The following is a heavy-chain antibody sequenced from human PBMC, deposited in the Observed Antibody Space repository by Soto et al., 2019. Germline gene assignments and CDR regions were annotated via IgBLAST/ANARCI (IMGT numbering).Heavy chain of an antibody. J-gene: IGHJ5*02. CDR3: AGGIATGQLDP. Sequence: QVQLVQSGAGVKKPGASVKISCKASGYTFTRYTMNWVRQAPGQRREWMGWINPDNGNTQSSQKFQDRVIISRDTSASTAYVDLSSLRSEATAVYCCAGGIATGQLDPWGQGTLVTVSS. CDR2: INPDNGNT. D-gene: IGHD2-15*01. V-gene: IGHV1-3*01. CDR1: GYTFTRYT.